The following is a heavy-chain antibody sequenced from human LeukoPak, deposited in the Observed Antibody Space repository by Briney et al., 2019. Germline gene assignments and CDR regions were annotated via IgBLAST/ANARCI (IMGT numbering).Heavy chain of an antibody. D-gene: IGHD5-18*01. J-gene: IGHJ5*02. CDR2: ISAYNGNT. V-gene: IGHV1-18*01. CDR3: ATVDSYGSNWFDP. CDR1: GYTFTSYG. Sequence: ASVKVSCKASGYTFTSYGISWVRQAPGQGLEWMGWISAYNGNTNYAQKLQGRVTMTTDTSTSTAYMELRSLRSEDTAVYYCATVDSYGSNWFDPWGQGTLVTVSS.